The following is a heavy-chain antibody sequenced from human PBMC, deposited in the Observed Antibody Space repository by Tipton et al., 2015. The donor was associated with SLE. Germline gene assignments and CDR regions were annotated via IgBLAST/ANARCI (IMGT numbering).Heavy chain of an antibody. CDR3: ASGAAAETGWFDP. Sequence: GLVKPSETLSLTCAVYGGSFSGYYWSWIRQPPGKGLEWIGEINHSGGTNYNPSLKSRVTISVDTSKNQFSLKLSSVTAADTAVYYCASGAAAETGWFDPWGQGTLVTVSS. V-gene: IGHV4-34*01. CDR2: INHSGGT. J-gene: IGHJ5*02. CDR1: GGSFSGYY. D-gene: IGHD6-13*01.